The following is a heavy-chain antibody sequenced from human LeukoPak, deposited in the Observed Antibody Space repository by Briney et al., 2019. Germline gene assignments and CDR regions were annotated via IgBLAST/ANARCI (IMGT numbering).Heavy chain of an antibody. J-gene: IGHJ5*02. CDR1: GGSISSSNW. CDR2: IHHSGTT. Sequence: PSGTLSLTCAVSGGSISSSNWWSWVRQPPGKGLEWIGGIHHSGTTNYKPSLKSRVTISVDNSKNQFSLKLSSVTAADTAVYYCARRGNWFDPWGQGTLVTVSS. V-gene: IGHV4-4*02. D-gene: IGHD3-10*01. CDR3: ARRGNWFDP.